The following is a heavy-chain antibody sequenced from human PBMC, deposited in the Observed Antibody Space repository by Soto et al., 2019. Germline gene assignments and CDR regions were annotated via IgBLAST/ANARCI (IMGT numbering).Heavy chain of an antibody. CDR3: ARVRDYDFWSGPQAMDV. V-gene: IGHV3-48*03. D-gene: IGHD3-3*01. CDR1: GFTFSSYE. Sequence: PGGSLRLSCAASGFTFSSYEMNWVRQAPGKGLEWVSYISSSGSTIYYADSVKGRFTISRDNAKNSLYLQMNSLRAEDTAVYYCARVRDYDFWSGPQAMDVWGQGTTVTVSS. J-gene: IGHJ6*02. CDR2: ISSSGSTI.